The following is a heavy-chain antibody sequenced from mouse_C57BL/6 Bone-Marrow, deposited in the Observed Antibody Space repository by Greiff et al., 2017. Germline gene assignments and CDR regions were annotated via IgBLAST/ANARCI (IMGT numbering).Heavy chain of an antibody. CDR1: GFTFSDYG. CDR3: ARRYGSIWYFDV. J-gene: IGHJ1*03. Sequence: EVQVVESGGGLVKPGGSLKLSCAASGFTFSDYGMHWVRQAPEKGLEWVAYISSGSSTIYYADTVKGRFTISRDNAKNTLLLQMTSLRADDTAMYYCARRYGSIWYFDVWGTGTTVTVSS. D-gene: IGHD1-1*01. CDR2: ISSGSSTI. V-gene: IGHV5-17*01.